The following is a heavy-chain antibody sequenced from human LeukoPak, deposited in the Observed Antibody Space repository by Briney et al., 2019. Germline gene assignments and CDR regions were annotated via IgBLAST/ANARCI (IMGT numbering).Heavy chain of an antibody. CDR3: ARGYGGKGSNWFDP. V-gene: IGHV3-30-3*01. J-gene: IGHJ5*02. CDR2: ISLDGAKT. D-gene: IGHD4-23*01. Sequence: GGSLRLSCAASGFSFRNYAMHWVRQAPGKGLEWVAVISLDGAKTSYGDYVKGRFTISRDNAKNSLYLQMNSLRAEDTAVYYCARGYGGKGSNWFDPWGQGTLVTVSS. CDR1: GFSFRNYA.